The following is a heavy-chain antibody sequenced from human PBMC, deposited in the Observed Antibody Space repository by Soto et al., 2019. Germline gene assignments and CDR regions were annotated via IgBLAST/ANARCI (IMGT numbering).Heavy chain of an antibody. V-gene: IGHV3-11*04. Sequence: LSLTCTVSGDSISSSDYYWGWIRQPPGKGLEWVSSIGRRSDIYYADSVKGRFTISRDNAKNSVSLQMNSLRDEDTAVYYCAREETAWPLAYGLDVWGQGTTVTVSS. CDR3: AREETAWPLAYGLDV. J-gene: IGHJ6*02. CDR2: IGRRSDI. CDR1: GDSISSSDYY. D-gene: IGHD2-21*02.